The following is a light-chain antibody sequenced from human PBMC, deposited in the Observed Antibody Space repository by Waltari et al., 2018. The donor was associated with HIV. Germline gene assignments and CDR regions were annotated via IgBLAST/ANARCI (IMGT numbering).Light chain of an antibody. CDR3: CSYAGTYTYV. J-gene: IGLJ1*01. V-gene: IGLV2-11*01. Sequence: QSALTQPRSVSGSPGQSVTISCTGPASAIGYFDYVSWYQQYPGHAPQVILYEVFQRPPGVPDRVTACKSGSTASLTISGLQDEDEADDYCCSYAGTYTYVFGSGTTVTVL. CDR2: EVF. CDR1: ASAIGYFDY.